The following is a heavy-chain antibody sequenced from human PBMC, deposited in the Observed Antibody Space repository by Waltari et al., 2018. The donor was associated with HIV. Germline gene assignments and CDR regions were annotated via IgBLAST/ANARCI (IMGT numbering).Heavy chain of an antibody. CDR1: GDTFSTYA. J-gene: IGHJ4*02. CDR3: ARDGNSSIWYSLWV. CDR2: IIPIFGTP. D-gene: IGHD6-13*01. Sequence: QAQLIQSVAEVKKPGSSVKVSCKASGDTFSTYAISWVRQAPGQGLEWMGGIIPIFGTPNYAQKFQGRVTITSDESTSTAYMELSGLRSEDTAVYFCARDGNSSIWYSLWVWGQGTRVTVSS. V-gene: IGHV1-69*01.